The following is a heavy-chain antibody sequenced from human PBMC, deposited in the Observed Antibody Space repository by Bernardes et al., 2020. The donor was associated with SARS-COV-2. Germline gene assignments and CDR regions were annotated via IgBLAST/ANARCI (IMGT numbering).Heavy chain of an antibody. V-gene: IGHV3-7*01. CDR3: STDGVAAASQYSYYGMDG. CDR2: IKQDGSEK. Sequence: GGSLRLSCAASGFTFSSYWMSWVRQAPGKGLEWVANIKQDGSEKYYVDSVKGRCTIPRDHAKNSLYLQMNSLRAEETAVYYCSTDGVAAASQYSYYGMDGWGQGTTVTVSS. CDR1: GFTFSSYW. J-gene: IGHJ6*02. D-gene: IGHD2-2*01.